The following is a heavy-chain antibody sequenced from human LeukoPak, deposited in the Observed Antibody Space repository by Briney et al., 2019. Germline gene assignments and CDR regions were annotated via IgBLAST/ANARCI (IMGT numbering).Heavy chain of an antibody. CDR2: MSKDGRTI. J-gene: IGHJ4*02. Sequence: GGSLRLSCAASGFRFSSQEMAWVRQAPGKGLEWVSYMSKDGRTIYYADSVKRRFTISRDNTRNSLFLHLNSLRADDTAFYYCARGSFTGFDLYFDSWGQGTLVTVSS. CDR3: ARGSFTGFDLYFDS. CDR1: GFRFSSQE. D-gene: IGHD5-12*01. V-gene: IGHV3-48*03.